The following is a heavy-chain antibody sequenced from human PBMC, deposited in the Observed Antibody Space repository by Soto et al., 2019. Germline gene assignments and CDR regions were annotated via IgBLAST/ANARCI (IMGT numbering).Heavy chain of an antibody. J-gene: IGHJ4*02. CDR1: GFTFSKYG. CDR2: ISYDGSNQ. V-gene: IGHV3-30*18. Sequence: QVQLVESGGGVAQPGRSLRLSCAASGFTFSKYGMHWVRQAPGKGLEWVGVISYDGSNQYYADSVEGRITISRDNSKNTXYLQMNSLRAEDTAVYYCAKDGNIYSSGWYAPSLDYWGQGTLVTVSS. D-gene: IGHD6-19*01. CDR3: AKDGNIYSSGWYAPSLDY.